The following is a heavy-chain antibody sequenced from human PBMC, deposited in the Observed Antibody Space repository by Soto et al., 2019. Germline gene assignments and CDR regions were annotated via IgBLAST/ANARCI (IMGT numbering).Heavy chain of an antibody. Sequence: QGQLVESGGGVVQPGRSLRLSCAASGFTFSTYAMHWVRQAPGKGLDWVAVISYDGSSTFYADSVKGRFTNSRDNSKNTLSLQMNTLRTDDTAVYYCARGSIAVAGDAFDLWGQGTMVTISS. CDR3: ARGSIAVAGDAFDL. CDR2: ISYDGSST. V-gene: IGHV3-30-3*01. D-gene: IGHD6-19*01. J-gene: IGHJ3*01. CDR1: GFTFSTYA.